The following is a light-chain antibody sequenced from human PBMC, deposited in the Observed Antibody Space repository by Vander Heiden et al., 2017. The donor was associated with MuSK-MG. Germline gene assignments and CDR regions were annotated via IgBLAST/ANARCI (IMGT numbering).Light chain of an antibody. J-gene: IGKJ3*01. V-gene: IGKV3-15*01. CDR2: GAS. CDR1: QSISSN. CDR3: HQYDNWPPGT. Sequence: ELVMPPPPSTLHVSPGAGATLSCRATQSISSNLAWYQQKPGQGPRLLIYGASTRATAVPARFRGSGSGTEFTLSISGRQSEDFAVYFCHQYDNWPPGTFGHGTKVDIK.